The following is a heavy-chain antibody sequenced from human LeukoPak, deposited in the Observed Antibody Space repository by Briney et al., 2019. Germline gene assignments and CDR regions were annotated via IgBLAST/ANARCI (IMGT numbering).Heavy chain of an antibody. CDR3: ARRAAAVPSAFDY. V-gene: IGHV1-18*01. J-gene: IGHJ4*02. Sequence: GASVKVSCKAFGYTFITYGISWVRQAPGQGLEWMGWISGYNDNTNYAQKLQGRVTKTTDTSTTTAYMELRSLRSDDTAVYYCARRAAAVPSAFDYWGQGTLVTVSS. CDR1: GYTFITYG. D-gene: IGHD6-13*01. CDR2: ISGYNDNT.